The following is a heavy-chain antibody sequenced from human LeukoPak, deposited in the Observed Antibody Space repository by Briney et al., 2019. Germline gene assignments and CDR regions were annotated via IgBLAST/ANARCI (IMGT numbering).Heavy chain of an antibody. CDR3: ARDRYDSSGYYDT. V-gene: IGHV1-2*02. J-gene: IGHJ5*02. Sequence: ASVKVSCKASGYTFTGYYMHWVRQAPGQGLEWMGWINPNSGGINYAQKFQGRVTMTRDTPISTAYMELSRLRSGDTAVYYCARDRYDSSGYYDTWGQGTLVTVSS. CDR1: GYTFTGYY. CDR2: INPNSGGI. D-gene: IGHD3-22*01.